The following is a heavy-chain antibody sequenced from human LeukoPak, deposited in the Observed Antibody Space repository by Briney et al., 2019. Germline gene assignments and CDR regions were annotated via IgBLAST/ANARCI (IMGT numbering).Heavy chain of an antibody. V-gene: IGHV1-69*01. CDR1: GGIFSSYA. CDR2: IIPLFGTA. D-gene: IGHD3-22*01. J-gene: IGHJ4*02. CDR3: ARVRDYFDTSGYQSNFDY. Sequence: SVKVSCKASGGIFSSYAITWVRQAPGQGLEWMGGIIPLFGTANYAQKFQGRVTISADEFTTTVYMELSSLRSEDTAVYHCARVRDYFDTSGYQSNFDYWGQGTLVTVSS.